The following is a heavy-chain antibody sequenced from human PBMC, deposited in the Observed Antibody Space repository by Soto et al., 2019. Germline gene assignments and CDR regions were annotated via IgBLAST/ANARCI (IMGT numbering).Heavy chain of an antibody. Sequence: GESLKISCKGSGYSFTTYWIGWVRQMPGKGLEWMGIIYPGDSDTRYSPSFQGQVTISADKSISTAYLQWSSLKASDTAMYYCARLGFRTYYESSGPTQAYFQHWGQGNLVTVSS. V-gene: IGHV5-51*01. CDR3: ARLGFRTYYESSGPTQAYFQH. CDR1: GYSFTTYW. J-gene: IGHJ1*01. CDR2: IYPGDSDT. D-gene: IGHD3-22*01.